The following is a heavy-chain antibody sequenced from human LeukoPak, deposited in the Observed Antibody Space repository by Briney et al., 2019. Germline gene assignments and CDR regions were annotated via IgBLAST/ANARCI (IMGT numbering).Heavy chain of an antibody. Sequence: GASVKVSCKASGYTFTSYGISWVRQAPGQGLEWMGWISAYNGNTNYAQKLQGRVTMTTDTSTSTAYMELRSLRSDDTAVYYCARGKNQYYYDSSGYYYDYWGQGTLVTVSS. J-gene: IGHJ4*02. V-gene: IGHV1-18*01. CDR3: ARGKNQYYYDSSGYYYDY. CDR2: ISAYNGNT. D-gene: IGHD3-22*01. CDR1: GYTFTSYG.